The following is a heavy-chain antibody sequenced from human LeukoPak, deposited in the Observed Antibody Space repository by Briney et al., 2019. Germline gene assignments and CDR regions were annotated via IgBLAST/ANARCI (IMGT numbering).Heavy chain of an antibody. J-gene: IGHJ3*01. CDR2: ISAYSGNT. CDR1: GYTFTSYG. Sequence: ASVKVSCKASGYTFTSYGISWVRQAPGQGLEWMGWISAYSGNTNYAQKLQGRVTMTRDTSTTTVYLELSSLRSEDTAVYYCARDMSTRVTPISYAIDVWGQGTMVTVSS. V-gene: IGHV1-18*01. CDR3: ARDMSTRVTPISYAIDV. D-gene: IGHD4-23*01.